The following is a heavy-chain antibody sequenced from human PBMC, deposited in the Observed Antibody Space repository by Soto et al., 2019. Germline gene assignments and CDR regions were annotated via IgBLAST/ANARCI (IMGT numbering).Heavy chain of an antibody. Sequence: GGSLRLSCAASGFTFDEFGMSWVRQVPGKGPEWVSCINSSGNYIHYADSVRGRFTISRDNAKKSLYLQMNNLRAEDTAVYYCAREVEVPAALVTNWFDPWGQGTLVTVSS. CDR3: AREVEVPAALVTNWFDP. D-gene: IGHD2-2*01. V-gene: IGHV3-21*01. CDR1: GFTFDEFG. CDR2: INSSGNYI. J-gene: IGHJ5*02.